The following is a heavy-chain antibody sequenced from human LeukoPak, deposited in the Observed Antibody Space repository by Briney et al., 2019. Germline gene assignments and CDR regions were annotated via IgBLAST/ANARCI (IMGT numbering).Heavy chain of an antibody. V-gene: IGHV5-51*01. Sequence: GESLKISCKASGYSFTSYWIGWVRQMPGKGLEWMGVIYPGDSDTRYSPSFQGQVTISADKSISTAYLQWSSLKASDTAMYYCATTGPEYSSSWYLHFWGQGTLVTVPS. CDR3: ATTGPEYSSSWYLHF. CDR1: GYSFTSYW. CDR2: IYPGDSDT. J-gene: IGHJ4*02. D-gene: IGHD6-13*01.